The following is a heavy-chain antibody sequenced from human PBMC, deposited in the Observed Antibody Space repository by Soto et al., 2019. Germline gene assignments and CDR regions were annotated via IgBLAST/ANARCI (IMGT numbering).Heavy chain of an antibody. V-gene: IGHV3-23*01. CDR1: GFTFSSYA. CDR2: ISGSGGST. CDR3: AKNNDFRTRTYFDC. Sequence: EVQLLESGGGLVQPGGSLRLSCAASGFTFSSYAMSWVRQAPGKGLEWVSAISGSGGSTYYADSVKGRFTISRDNSKNTLYLQMISLRAEDKAVYYCAKNNDFRTRTYFDCWILGTLVTVAS. J-gene: IGHJ4*02. D-gene: IGHD3-3*01.